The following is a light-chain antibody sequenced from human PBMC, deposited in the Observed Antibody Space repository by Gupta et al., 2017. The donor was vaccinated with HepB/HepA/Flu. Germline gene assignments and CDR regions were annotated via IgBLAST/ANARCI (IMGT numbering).Light chain of an antibody. J-gene: IGKJ4*01. V-gene: IGKV3-11*01. CDR2: DAS. CDR3: QQRSNWPPT. CDR1: QSVSSY. Sequence: EIVLTQSPATLSLSPGERATLSCRASQSVSSYLAWYQQKPGQAPRLLIYDASNWATGIPARFSGSGSGTDFTLTISSLDPEDFAVYYCQQRSNWPPTFGGGTKVEIK.